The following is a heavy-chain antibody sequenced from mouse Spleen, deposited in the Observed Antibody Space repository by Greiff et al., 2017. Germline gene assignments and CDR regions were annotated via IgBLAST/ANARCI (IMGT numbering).Heavy chain of an antibody. CDR2: ISYSGST. CDR3: AAYGNQRGYYAMDY. J-gene: IGHJ4*01. CDR1: GYSITSDYA. V-gene: IGHV3-2*02. D-gene: IGHD2-10*02. Sequence: DVKLVESGPGLVKPSQSLSLTCTVTGYSITSDYAWNWIRQFPGNKLEWMGYISYSGSTSYNPSLKSRISITRDTSKNQFFLQLNSVTTEDTATYYCAAYGNQRGYYAMDYWGQGTSVTVSS.